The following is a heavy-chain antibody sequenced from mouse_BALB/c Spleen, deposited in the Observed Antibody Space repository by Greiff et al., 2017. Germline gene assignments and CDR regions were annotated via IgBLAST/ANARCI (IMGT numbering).Heavy chain of an antibody. CDR2: ISSGSSTI. D-gene: IGHD2-4*01. V-gene: IGHV5-17*02. Sequence: EVKLVESGGGLVQPGGSRKLSCAASGFTFSSFGMHWVRQAPEKGLEWVAYISSGSSTIYYADTVKGRFTISRDNPKNTLFLQMTSLRSEDTAMYYCARTPVYYDYDYFDYWGQGTTLTVSS. CDR3: ARTPVYYDYDYFDY. CDR1: GFTFSSFG. J-gene: IGHJ2*01.